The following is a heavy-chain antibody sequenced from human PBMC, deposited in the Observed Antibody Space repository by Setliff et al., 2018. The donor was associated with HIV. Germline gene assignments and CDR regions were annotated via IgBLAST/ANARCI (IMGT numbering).Heavy chain of an antibody. CDR2: IRFDGSTK. Sequence: GSLRLSCAASGFTFSHYAMHWVRQAPGKGLEWVAFIRFDGSTKYYADSVKGRFTISRDNSKNTLYLQMNSLRAEDTAIYYCVGVPGGYDSSGYFLEWGQGTLVTVSS. CDR3: VGVPGGYDSSGYFLE. CDR1: GFTFSHYA. J-gene: IGHJ4*02. V-gene: IGHV3-30*02. D-gene: IGHD3-22*01.